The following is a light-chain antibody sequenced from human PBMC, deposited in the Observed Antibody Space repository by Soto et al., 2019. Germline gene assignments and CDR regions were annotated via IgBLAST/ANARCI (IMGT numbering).Light chain of an antibody. CDR1: QSVDSN. J-gene: IGKJ4*01. Sequence: EIVMTQSPGTLSVSTGEGATLSCRASQSVDSNLAWYQQKPGQAPRLLIYGASTRATGIPDRFRGSGSGTEFTRTISSLQSEDFAVYYCQQYDSWPLTFGGGTKVEIK. V-gene: IGKV3D-15*01. CDR3: QQYDSWPLT. CDR2: GAS.